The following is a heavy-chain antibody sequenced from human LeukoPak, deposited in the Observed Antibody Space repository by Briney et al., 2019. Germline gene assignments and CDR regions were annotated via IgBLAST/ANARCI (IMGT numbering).Heavy chain of an antibody. CDR2: IYYSGSI. D-gene: IGHD7-27*01. CDR3: ARVLKGLGIRTCDY. V-gene: IGHV4-30-4*01. J-gene: IGHJ4*02. Sequence: KPSETLSLTCTVSGGSISSDDYYWSWIRQPPGKGLEWIGYIYYSGSIYYNPSLKSRVTISVDTSKNQFSLKLSSVTAADTAVYYCARVLKGLGIRTCDYWGQGTLVTVSS. CDR1: GGSISSDDYY.